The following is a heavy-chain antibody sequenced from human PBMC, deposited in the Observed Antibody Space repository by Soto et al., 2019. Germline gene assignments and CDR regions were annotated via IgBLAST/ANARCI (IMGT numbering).Heavy chain of an antibody. CDR2: IHSSGSI. V-gene: IGHV4-30-4*01. Sequence: SETLPLTCTVSGGSISSDDYYLSWIRQAPGRGLEWIGYIHSSGSIYYNPSLKSRATMSIDPARNQFSLKVSSVTVADTAVYYCARDLDGLHDDNSGPYPRPGWGQGTLVT. J-gene: IGHJ1*01. D-gene: IGHD3-22*01. CDR3: ARDLDGLHDDNSGPYPRPG. CDR1: GGSISSDDYY.